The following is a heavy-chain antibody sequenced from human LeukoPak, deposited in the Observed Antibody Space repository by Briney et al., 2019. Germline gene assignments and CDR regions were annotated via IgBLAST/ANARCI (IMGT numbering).Heavy chain of an antibody. CDR3: ARVLNYYGSGSYLDY. Sequence: SETLSLTCTVSGDSISTSNSYWGWIRQPPGKGLEWIGSIYYSGNTYYNPSLKSRVTISVDTSKNQFSLKLSSVTAADTAVYYCARVLNYYGSGSYLDYWGQGTLVTVSS. J-gene: IGHJ4*02. CDR2: IYYSGNT. CDR1: GDSISTSNSY. V-gene: IGHV4-39*07. D-gene: IGHD3-10*01.